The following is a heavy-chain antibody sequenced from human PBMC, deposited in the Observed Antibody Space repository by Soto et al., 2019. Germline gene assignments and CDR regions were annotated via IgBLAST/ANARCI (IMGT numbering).Heavy chain of an antibody. CDR3: ARALFGETFYGMDV. CDR1: GFTFSRNW. Sequence: GGSLRLSCAASGFTFSRNWMSWVRQAPGKGLEWVANIKQDGSEKYYVDSVKGRFTISRDNAKNSLYLQMNSLRGEDTAVYYCARALFGETFYGMDVWGQGTTVTVSS. V-gene: IGHV3-7*01. D-gene: IGHD3-10*02. CDR2: IKQDGSEK. J-gene: IGHJ6*02.